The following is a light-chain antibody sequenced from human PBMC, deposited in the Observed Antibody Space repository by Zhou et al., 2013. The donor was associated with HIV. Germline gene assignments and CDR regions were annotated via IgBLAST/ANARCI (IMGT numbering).Light chain of an antibody. Sequence: EIVLTQSPGTVSLSPGERATLSCRASQSITRSFLAWYQQKPGQAPRLLIYGASSRATGIPDRFSGSGSGTDFTLTISRLEPEDFAVYYCQQYGSFFGPGTKVDIK. CDR2: GAS. CDR3: QQYGSF. CDR1: QSITRSF. V-gene: IGKV3-20*01. J-gene: IGKJ3*01.